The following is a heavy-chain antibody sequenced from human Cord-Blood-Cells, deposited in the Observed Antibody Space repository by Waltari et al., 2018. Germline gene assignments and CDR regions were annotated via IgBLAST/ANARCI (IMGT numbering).Heavy chain of an antibody. CDR3: ARHNRWMVTMIVDAFDI. D-gene: IGHD3-22*01. CDR1: GGSISSSSYY. J-gene: IGHJ3*02. CDR2: IYYSGRP. V-gene: IGHV4-39*01. Sequence: QLQLQESGPGLVKPSETLSLTCTVSGGSISSSSYYWGWIRQPPGKGLEWIGSIYYSGRPYYNPPLKSRVTIAVDTSKNQFSLKLSSVTATDTAVYYCARHNRWMVTMIVDAFDIWGQGTMVTVSS.